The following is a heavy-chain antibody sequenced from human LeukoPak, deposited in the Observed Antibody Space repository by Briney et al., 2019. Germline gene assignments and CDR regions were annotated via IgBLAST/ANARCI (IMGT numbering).Heavy chain of an antibody. V-gene: IGHV3-30*03. CDR1: GFTFSSYG. Sequence: PGGSLRLSCAASGFTFSSYGMHWVRQAPGKGLEWVAVISYDGSNKYYADSVKGRFTISRDNAKNSLYLQMNSLRAEDTALYYCARLRSPVYYYYYMDVWGKGTTVTVSS. CDR3: ARLRSPVYYYYYMDV. CDR2: ISYDGSNK. J-gene: IGHJ6*03. D-gene: IGHD4-17*01.